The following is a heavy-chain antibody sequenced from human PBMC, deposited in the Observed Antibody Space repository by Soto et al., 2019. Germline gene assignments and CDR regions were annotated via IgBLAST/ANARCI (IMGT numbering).Heavy chain of an antibody. Sequence: GPLRLSCAASGFRFSDHYMTWIRQAPGKGLEWVSKISSSGTTMYYADSVKGRFTVSRDNAKNSLYLEMNSLRAEDTAVYYCAGDPYYYGSAFWGQGTLVTVSS. D-gene: IGHD3-10*01. CDR1: GFRFSDHY. J-gene: IGHJ4*02. CDR2: ISSSGTTM. V-gene: IGHV3-11*01. CDR3: AGDPYYYGSAF.